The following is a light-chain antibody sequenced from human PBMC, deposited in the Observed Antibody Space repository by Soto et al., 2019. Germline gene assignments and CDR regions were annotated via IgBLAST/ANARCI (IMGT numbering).Light chain of an antibody. J-gene: IGKJ1*01. CDR2: AAS. CDR3: QQTNTFPRT. Sequence: DIQMTQSPFFVSASVGDRVTITCRASQGVSTLLAWYQQKPGPAPKLLISAASKLQPGVPSRFSVSGSGTDFTLTISSLQPEDFATYYCQQTNTFPRTFGQGTKVEI. CDR1: QGVSTL. V-gene: IGKV1-12*01.